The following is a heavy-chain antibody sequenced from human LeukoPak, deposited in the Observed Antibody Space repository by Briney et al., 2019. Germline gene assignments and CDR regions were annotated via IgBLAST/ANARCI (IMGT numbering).Heavy chain of an antibody. CDR1: GGSISSGSYY. D-gene: IGHD6-6*01. Sequence: SQTLSLTCTVSGGSISSGSYYWSWIRQPAGKGLEWIGRIYTSGSTNYNPSLKSRVTISVDTSKNQFSLKLSSVTAADTAVYYCARFTSRDAFDIWGQGTMVTVS. CDR3: ARFTSRDAFDI. V-gene: IGHV4-61*02. CDR2: IYTSGST. J-gene: IGHJ3*02.